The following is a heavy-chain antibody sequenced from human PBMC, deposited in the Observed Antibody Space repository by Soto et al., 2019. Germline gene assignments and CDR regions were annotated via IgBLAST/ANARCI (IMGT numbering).Heavy chain of an antibody. D-gene: IGHD6-19*01. Sequence: PSETLSLTCTVSGGSISSGGYYWSWIRQHPGKGLEWIGYIYYSGSTYYNPSLKSRVTISVDTSKNQFSLKLSSVTAADTAVYYCARVGWQWLVDYWGQGTLVTVSS. V-gene: IGHV4-31*03. CDR1: GGSISSGGYY. CDR2: IYYSGST. CDR3: ARVGWQWLVDY. J-gene: IGHJ4*02.